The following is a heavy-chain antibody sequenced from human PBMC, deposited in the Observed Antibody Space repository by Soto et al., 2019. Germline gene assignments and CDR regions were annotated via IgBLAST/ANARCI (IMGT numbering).Heavy chain of an antibody. CDR2: IYQSGVT. D-gene: IGHD6-19*01. J-gene: IGHJ5*02. Sequence: SETQSLTCNMSGDSYSISTYSWSWIRQPPGKALQWIGFIYQSGVTSYNPSLASRVSISLDRSNNQCSLKLKSVTAADTAVYFCAGMPYTSGLRFDPWGPGTLVTVSS. CDR1: GDSYSISTYS. CDR3: AGMPYTSGLRFDP. V-gene: IGHV4-30-2*01.